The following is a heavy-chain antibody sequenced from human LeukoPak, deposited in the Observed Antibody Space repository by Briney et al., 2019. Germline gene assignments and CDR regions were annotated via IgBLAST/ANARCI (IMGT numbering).Heavy chain of an antibody. Sequence: ASVKVSCKASGYTFTGFYMHWVRQAPGQGLEWMGWINPNSGGTNYAQKFQGRVTMTRDTSISTAYMELSRLRSDDTAVYYCARLAAAGTLFDYWGQGTLVTVSS. CDR1: GYTFTGFY. D-gene: IGHD6-13*01. CDR3: ARLAAAGTLFDY. CDR2: INPNSGGT. J-gene: IGHJ4*02. V-gene: IGHV1-2*02.